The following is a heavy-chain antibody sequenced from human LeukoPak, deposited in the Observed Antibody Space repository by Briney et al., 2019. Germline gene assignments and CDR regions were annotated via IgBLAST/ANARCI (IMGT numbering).Heavy chain of an antibody. CDR2: ISTTGGST. CDR3: AKTSAGYCSSTSCPDFDY. Sequence: PGGSLRLSCAASGFTFSSYAMNWVRQAPGKGLEWVSTISTTGGSTHYADSVKGRFTISRDNSKNTLYLQMNSLRAEDTAVYYCAKTSAGYCSSTSCPDFDYWGQGTLVTVSS. J-gene: IGHJ4*02. CDR1: GFTFSSYA. D-gene: IGHD2-2*01. V-gene: IGHV3-23*01.